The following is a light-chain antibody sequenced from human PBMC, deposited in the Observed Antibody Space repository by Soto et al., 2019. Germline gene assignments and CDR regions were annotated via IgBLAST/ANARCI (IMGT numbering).Light chain of an antibody. J-gene: IGKJ4*01. CDR2: DAS. Sequence: EVVLTQSPATLSSSPGDSVTLSCRASQSINTYLAWYQQQPGQAPRLLIYDASYRAAGIPSRFSGSGSGTDFTITISSLEPADFAIYHCQPRSNWPLTFGGGTKVEI. V-gene: IGKV3-11*01. CDR1: QSINTY. CDR3: QPRSNWPLT.